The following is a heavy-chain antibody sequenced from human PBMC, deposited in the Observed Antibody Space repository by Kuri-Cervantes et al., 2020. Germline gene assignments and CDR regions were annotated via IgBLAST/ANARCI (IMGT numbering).Heavy chain of an antibody. D-gene: IGHD3-9*01. J-gene: IGHJ6*02. CDR3: ALSRGGRYFDWLTLLDV. Sequence: GSLRLSCAVSGGSISSTNWWNWVRQPPGKGLEWIGEIYHSGSTNYNPSLKSRVTISVDTSKNQFSLKLSSVTAADTAVYYCALSRGGRYFDWLTLLDVWGQGTTVTVSS. CDR2: IYHSGST. V-gene: IGHV4-4*02. CDR1: GGSISSTNW.